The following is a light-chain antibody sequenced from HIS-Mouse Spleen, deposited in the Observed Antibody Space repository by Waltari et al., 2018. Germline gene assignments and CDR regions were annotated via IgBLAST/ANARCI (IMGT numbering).Light chain of an antibody. CDR1: ALPTKY. V-gene: IGLV3-10*01. CDR2: EDS. CDR3: YSTDSSGNHRV. J-gene: IGLJ2*01. Sequence: SSELTQPPSVSVSPGQTARITCSGDALPTKYAYLYQQKSGQAPVLVIYEDSKRPSGIPERFSGSSSGTMATLTISGAQVEDEADYYCYSTDSSGNHRVFGGGTKLTVL.